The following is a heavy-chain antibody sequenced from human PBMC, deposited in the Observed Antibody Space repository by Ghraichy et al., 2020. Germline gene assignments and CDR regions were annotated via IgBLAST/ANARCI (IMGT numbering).Heavy chain of an antibody. J-gene: IGHJ6*02. CDR2: ISGSGEGP. Sequence: GGSLRLSCIASGFTFSNYAMTGVRQAPGKGLEWVAGISGSGEGPDYADAVRGRFIISRDNSKNTVTLQMNGLGVEDTAIYYCVKDLRGYKKYFARDVWGQGTPVTVSS. CDR1: GFTFSNYA. V-gene: IGHV3-23*01. CDR3: VKDLRGYKKYFARDV. D-gene: IGHD2-2*02.